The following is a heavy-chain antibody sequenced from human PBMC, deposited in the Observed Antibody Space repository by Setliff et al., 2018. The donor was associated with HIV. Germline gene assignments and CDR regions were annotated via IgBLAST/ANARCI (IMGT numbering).Heavy chain of an antibody. CDR2: ILPLNGIT. J-gene: IGHJ5*02. D-gene: IGHD2-15*01. Sequence: WASVKVSCKASGNTFKSLAFNWVRQAPGQGLEWVGGILPLNGITNYAQKFRGRVTITADKSTNTAYMELWDLRPQDTAFYFCSRGPSRVLEAAKETSWGQGTLVTVSS. V-gene: IGHV1-69*10. CDR3: SRGPSRVLEAAKETS. CDR1: GNTFKSLA.